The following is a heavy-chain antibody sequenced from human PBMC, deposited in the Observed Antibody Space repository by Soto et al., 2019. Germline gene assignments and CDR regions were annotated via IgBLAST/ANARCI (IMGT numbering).Heavy chain of an antibody. J-gene: IGHJ4*01. CDR3: TRAPIPTAY. CDR1: GFNLGDYA. V-gene: IGHV3-49*03. D-gene: IGHD2-2*01. CDR2: IRSKAFDETT. Sequence: EVQLVDSGGGLVQPGRSLTLSCTASGFNLGDYALSWFRQAPGKGLEWVGFIRSKAFDETTEYAASVRGRFVMSRDDSKNIAYLQMNSLKAEDTATYYCTRAPIPTAYWGQEPWSPSLQ.